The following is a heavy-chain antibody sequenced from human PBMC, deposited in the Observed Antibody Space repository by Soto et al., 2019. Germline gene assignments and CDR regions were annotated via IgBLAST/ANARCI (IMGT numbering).Heavy chain of an antibody. CDR1: AFIPSDCS. Sequence: PVGGLRHPCSPAAFIPSDCSMNCVRQVPAKKQQRVSYISSSSFVIDCADSVKGRFTVSRDNARTSLYLPFNSPKDEDTPAYYCARDLCWGSNRYYYMDVWRKGTKVSVS. D-gene: IGHD3-10*02. CDR3: ARDLCWGSNRYYYMDV. V-gene: IGHV3-48*02. J-gene: IGHJ6*03. CDR2: ISSSSFVI.